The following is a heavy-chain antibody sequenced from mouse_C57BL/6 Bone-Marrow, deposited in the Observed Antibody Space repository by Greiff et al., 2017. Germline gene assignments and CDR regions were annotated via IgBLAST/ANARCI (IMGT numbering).Heavy chain of an antibody. CDR3: ARHGSRGDYFDY. V-gene: IGHV1-55*01. CDR2: IYPGSGST. CDR1: GYTFTSYW. J-gene: IGHJ2*01. D-gene: IGHD1-1*01. Sequence: QVQLQQPGAELVKPGASVKMSCKASGYTFTSYWITWVKQRPGQGLEWIGDIYPGSGSTNYNEKFKSKATLTVDTSSSTAYMQLSSLTSEDSAVXYCARHGSRGDYFDYWGQGTTLTVSS.